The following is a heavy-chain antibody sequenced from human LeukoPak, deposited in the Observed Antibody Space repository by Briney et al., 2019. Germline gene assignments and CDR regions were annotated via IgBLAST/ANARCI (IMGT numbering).Heavy chain of an antibody. CDR2: IIPIFGTA. CDR3: AWSPVGATSYFDY. CDR1: GGTFSSYA. V-gene: IGHV1-69*13. Sequence: ASVKVSCKASGGTFSSYAISWVRQAPGQGLEWMGGIIPIFGTANYAQKFQGRVTITADESTSTAYMELSSLRSEDTAVYYCAWSPVGATSYFDYWGQGTLVTVSS. J-gene: IGHJ4*02. D-gene: IGHD1-26*01.